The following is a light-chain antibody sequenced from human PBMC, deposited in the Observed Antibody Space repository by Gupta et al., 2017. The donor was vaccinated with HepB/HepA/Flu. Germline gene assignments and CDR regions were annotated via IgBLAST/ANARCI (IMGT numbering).Light chain of an antibody. CDR1: NIGSKS. Sequence: SYVLNQPPSVSVAPGKTATITCGENNIGSKSVHWYQQQPGQVPVLVVYDDRDRPLGIPERFSGSNSGNTATLTISRVEAGDEADYYCQVWDGDSDHYVFGTGTKVTVL. CDR2: DDR. CDR3: QVWDGDSDHYV. J-gene: IGLJ1*01. V-gene: IGLV3-21*03.